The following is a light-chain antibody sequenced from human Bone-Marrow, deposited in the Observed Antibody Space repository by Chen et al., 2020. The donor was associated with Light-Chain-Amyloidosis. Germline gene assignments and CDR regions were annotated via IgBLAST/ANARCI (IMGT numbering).Light chain of an antibody. V-gene: IGLV1-40*01. CDR2: AFS. CDR3: QSYDSSLGVVI. CDR1: TSNIGTGYD. J-gene: IGLJ2*01. Sequence: QSVLTQPPSVSGAPGQRVTISCTGNTSNIGTGYDVHWYQQFPGTAPRLLIFAFSNRPSGVPDRFSGSKSGTSASLAITGLQTEDEADYYCQSYDSSLGVVIFGGGTKLTVL.